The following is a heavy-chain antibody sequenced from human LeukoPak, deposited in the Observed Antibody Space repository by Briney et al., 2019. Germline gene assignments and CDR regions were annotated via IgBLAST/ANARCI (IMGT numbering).Heavy chain of an antibody. D-gene: IGHD3-3*01. CDR1: GFTFSSYW. V-gene: IGHV3-7*01. CDR2: IKQDGSEK. J-gene: IGHJ4*02. CDR3: ARDIQVQRITIFGVVIGEAEDY. Sequence: GGSLRLSCAASGFTFSSYWMSWVRQAPGKGLEWVANIKQDGSEKYYVDSVKGRFTISRDNAKNSLYLQMNSLRAEDTAVYYCARDIQVQRITIFGVVIGEAEDYWGQGTLVTVSS.